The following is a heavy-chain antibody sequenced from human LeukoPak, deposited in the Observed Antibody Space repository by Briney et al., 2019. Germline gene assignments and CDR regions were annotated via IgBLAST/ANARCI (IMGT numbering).Heavy chain of an antibody. Sequence: ASVKVSCKASGYTFTSYAMHWVRQAPGQRLEWMGWINAGNGNTKYSQKFQGRVTLTRDTSASTAYMELSSLRSEDTAVYYCARADYGDSPFDYWGQGTLVTVSS. V-gene: IGHV1-3*01. CDR2: INAGNGNT. D-gene: IGHD4-17*01. CDR3: ARADYGDSPFDY. J-gene: IGHJ4*02. CDR1: GYTFTSYA.